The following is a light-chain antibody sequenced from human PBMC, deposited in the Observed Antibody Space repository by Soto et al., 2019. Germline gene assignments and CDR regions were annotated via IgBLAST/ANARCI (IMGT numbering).Light chain of an antibody. CDR1: QSISSW. CDR3: QQYSYYAT. Sequence: DIQMTQSPSTLSASVGDRVTITCRASQSISSWLAWYQQKPGEAPKLLIYKASNLAAGVPSRFSGSGSGTEFTLTVSSLQPDDFASYYCQQYSYYATFGQGTRVEIK. J-gene: IGKJ1*01. CDR2: KAS. V-gene: IGKV1-5*03.